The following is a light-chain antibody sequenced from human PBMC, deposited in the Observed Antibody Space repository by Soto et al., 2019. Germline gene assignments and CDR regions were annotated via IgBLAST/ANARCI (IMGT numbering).Light chain of an antibody. CDR1: SSDIGGYNY. Sequence: QSVLTQPASVSGSPGPSITLSCTGTSSDIGGYNYVSWYQHHPGKAPKLMIYDVSNRPSGVSNRFSGPKSGNTAALTISGLQADDEADDYCSSYTSSSPPVFGAGTKLTVL. V-gene: IGLV2-14*03. J-gene: IGLJ2*01. CDR2: DVS. CDR3: SSYTSSSPPV.